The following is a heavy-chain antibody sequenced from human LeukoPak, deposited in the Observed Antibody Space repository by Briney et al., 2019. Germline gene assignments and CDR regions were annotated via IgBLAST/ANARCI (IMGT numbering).Heavy chain of an antibody. CDR1: GFTVSSNN. D-gene: IGHD2-21*01. J-gene: IGHJ4*02. V-gene: IGHV3-53*01. CDR2: IYGGGST. Sequence: GGSLRLSCAASGFTVSSNNMSWVRQAPGKGLECVSLIYGGGSTYYADSVKCRFTISRDNSKNTIFLQLTSLRVEDTAVYYCTSRGQYCGTLTCKDYWGRRTLVTVSS. CDR3: TSRGQYCGTLTCKDY.